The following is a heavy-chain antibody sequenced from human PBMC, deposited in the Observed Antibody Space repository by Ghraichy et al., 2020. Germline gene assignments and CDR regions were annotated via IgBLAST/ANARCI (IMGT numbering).Heavy chain of an antibody. Sequence: LSLTCAASGFTFSSYSMNWVRQAPGKGLEWVSSISSSSSYIYYADSVKGRFTISRDNAKNSLYLQMNSLRAEDTAVYYCARRLGIAAGNWFDPWGQGTLVTVSS. CDR1: GFTFSSYS. V-gene: IGHV3-21*01. J-gene: IGHJ5*02. CDR3: ARRLGIAAGNWFDP. D-gene: IGHD6-13*01. CDR2: ISSSSSYI.